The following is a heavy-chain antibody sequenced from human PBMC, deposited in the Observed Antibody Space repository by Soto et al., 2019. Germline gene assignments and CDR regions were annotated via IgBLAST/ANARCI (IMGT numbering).Heavy chain of an antibody. D-gene: IGHD5-12*01. V-gene: IGHV4-31*03. Sequence: QVQLQESGPGLVKPSQTLSLTCTVSGGSISSGGYYWSWIRQHPGKGLEWIGYIYYSGSTYYNPSLKCRVTISVDTSKNQFSLKLSSVTAADTAVYYCARAQVATGIFYAFDIWGQGTMVTVSS. CDR3: ARAQVATGIFYAFDI. CDR1: GGSISSGGYY. CDR2: IYYSGST. J-gene: IGHJ3*02.